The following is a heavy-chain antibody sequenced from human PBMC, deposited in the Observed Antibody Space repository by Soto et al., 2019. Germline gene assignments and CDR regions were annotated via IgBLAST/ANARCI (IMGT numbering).Heavy chain of an antibody. Sequence: QVQLQESGPGLVKPSQTLSLTCTVSGGSISSGDYYWSWIRQPPGKGLEWIGYIYYSGSTYYNPSLKSRVTISVDTFKNQFSLKLSSVTAADTAVYYCARGPYYGSGSYYPFDYWGQGTLVTVSS. J-gene: IGHJ4*02. CDR3: ARGPYYGSGSYYPFDY. V-gene: IGHV4-30-4*01. CDR2: IYYSGST. D-gene: IGHD3-10*01. CDR1: GGSISSGDYY.